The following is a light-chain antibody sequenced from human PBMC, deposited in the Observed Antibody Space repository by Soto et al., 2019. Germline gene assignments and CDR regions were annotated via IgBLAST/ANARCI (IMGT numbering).Light chain of an antibody. J-gene: IGKJ4*01. CDR2: DAS. CDR3: QQRSRWPLT. CDR1: QGVSRF. Sequence: EIVLTQSPATLSLSPGERAALSCRASQGVSRFLAWYQQKPGQAPRLLIYDASNRATGIPARFSGSGSGTEFTLAISSLEPEDFAVYYCQQRSRWPLTFGGGTKVEIK. V-gene: IGKV3-11*01.